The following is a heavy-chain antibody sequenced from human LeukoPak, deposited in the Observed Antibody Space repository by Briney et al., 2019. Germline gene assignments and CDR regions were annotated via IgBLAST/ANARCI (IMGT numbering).Heavy chain of an antibody. J-gene: IGHJ6*03. Sequence: GASVKVSCKASGYTFTGYYMHWVRQAPGQGLEWMGWINPNSGGTNYAQKFQGRVTMTRDTSISTAYMELSRLRSDDTAVYYCARKLGVTTSGYCYYYMDVWGKGTTVTVSS. D-gene: IGHD4-17*01. CDR1: GYTFTGYY. CDR2: INPNSGGT. V-gene: IGHV1-2*02. CDR3: ARKLGVTTSGYCYYYMDV.